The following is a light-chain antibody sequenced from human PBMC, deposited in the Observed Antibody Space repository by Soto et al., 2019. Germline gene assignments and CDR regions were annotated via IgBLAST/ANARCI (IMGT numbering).Light chain of an antibody. CDR2: DAS. Sequence: EIVLTQSPATLSLSPGEGATLSCRASQSVTSSLAWYQQKPGQAPRLIIYDASKRATGIPARFSGSGSGTDFTLTISNLEPEDFAVYYCQLRSNWLFTFGPGTKVNVK. V-gene: IGKV3-11*01. CDR1: QSVTSS. J-gene: IGKJ3*01. CDR3: QLRSNWLFT.